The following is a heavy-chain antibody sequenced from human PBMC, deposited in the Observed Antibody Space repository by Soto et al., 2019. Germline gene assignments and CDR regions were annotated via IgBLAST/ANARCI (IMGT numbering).Heavy chain of an antibody. D-gene: IGHD4-17*01. V-gene: IGHV4-34*01. CDR1: GGSFSGYY. J-gene: IGHJ4*02. CDR3: ASTVTTKTSDY. CDR2: INHSGST. Sequence: QVQLQQWGAGLLKPSETLSLTCAVYGGSFSGYYWSWIRQPPGKGLEWIGEINHSGSTNYNPSLKSRVTISVDTSKNQFSLKRSSVTAADTAVYYCASTVTTKTSDYWGQGTLVTVSS.